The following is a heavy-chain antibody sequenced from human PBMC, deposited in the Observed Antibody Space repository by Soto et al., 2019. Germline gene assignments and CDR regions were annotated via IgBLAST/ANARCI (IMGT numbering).Heavy chain of an antibody. V-gene: IGHV4-31*03. CDR3: AKYRSDYGDEVQYFQH. J-gene: IGHJ1*01. CDR2: IYYSGST. Sequence: SETLSLTCTVSGGSISSGGYYWSWIRQHPGKGLEWIGYIYYSGSTYYNPSLKSRVTISVDTSKNQFSLKLSSVTAADTAVYYCAKYRSDYGDEVQYFQHWGQGTLVTVSS. D-gene: IGHD4-17*01. CDR1: GGSISSGGYY.